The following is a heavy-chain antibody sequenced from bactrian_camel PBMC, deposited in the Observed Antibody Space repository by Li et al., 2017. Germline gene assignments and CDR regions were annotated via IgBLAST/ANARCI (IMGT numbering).Heavy chain of an antibody. Sequence: QVQLVESGGGLVQAGGSLRLSCAASREPSSTYCIAWFRQAPGKEREGVSCIAWGDGGTYYADSVKGRFTISPDYGKNTLYLQMNSLKPEDTALYYCATVGASNCLKDSWDRVAPIDRGQGTQVTVS. CDR2: IAWGDGGT. CDR1: REPSSTYC. D-gene: IGHD8*01. J-gene: IGHJ4*01. V-gene: IGHV3S63*01. CDR3: ATVGASNCLKDSWDRVAPID.